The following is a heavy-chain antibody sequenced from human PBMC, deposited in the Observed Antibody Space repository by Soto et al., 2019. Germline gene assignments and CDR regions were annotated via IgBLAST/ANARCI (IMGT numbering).Heavy chain of an antibody. J-gene: IGHJ5*02. CDR3: ARGGGTILDPLP. D-gene: IGHD3-3*01. CDR2: INPNSGAT. CDR1: GYTFTGYF. Sequence: ASVKVCCKASGYTFTGYFIHWVRQAPGQGLEWVGYINPNSGATKYEPRFQGRVTMTSDTSIRTAYMDLSNLRSDDTAVYYCARGGGTILDPLPWAPGTLVTVSS. V-gene: IGHV1-2*02.